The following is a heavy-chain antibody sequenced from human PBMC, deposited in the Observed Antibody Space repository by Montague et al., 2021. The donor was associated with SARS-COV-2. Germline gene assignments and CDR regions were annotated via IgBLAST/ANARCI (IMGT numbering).Heavy chain of an antibody. V-gene: IGHV4-61*09. Sequence: TLSLTYTVSGGSISNGGYYWSWIRQPPGKGLEWIGHIYTSGTTEYRLSLKSRVTISVDTSKNQFSLKLTSVTAADTAVYYCARAHSGSWAHLDNWGQGSTVTVSS. D-gene: IGHD5-12*01. J-gene: IGHJ4*02. CDR2: IYTSGTT. CDR1: GGSISNGGYY. CDR3: ARAHSGSWAHLDN.